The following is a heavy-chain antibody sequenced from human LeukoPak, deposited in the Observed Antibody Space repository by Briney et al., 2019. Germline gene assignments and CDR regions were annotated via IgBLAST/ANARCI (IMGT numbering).Heavy chain of an antibody. CDR3: AKDTDVVVPEYFQY. D-gene: IGHD2-15*01. V-gene: IGHV3-23*01. CDR2: ISGSGGST. Sequence: GGSLRLSCAVSGFTFTSYAMNWVRQAPGKGLEWVSAISGSGGSTYYADSVKGRFTVSRDNSENTLFLQMNSLKAEDTAIYYCAKDTDVVVPEYFQYWGQGTLVTVSS. CDR1: GFTFTSYA. J-gene: IGHJ1*01.